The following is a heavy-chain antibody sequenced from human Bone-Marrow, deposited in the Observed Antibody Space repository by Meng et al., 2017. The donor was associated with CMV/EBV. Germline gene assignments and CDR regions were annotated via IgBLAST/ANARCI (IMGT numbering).Heavy chain of an antibody. D-gene: IGHD3-3*01. CDR3: ARYPYDFWSGGWFDP. CDR1: GFTFSSYS. CDR2: ISSSSSYI. Sequence: GESLKISCAASGFTFSSYSMNWVRQAPGKGLEWVSSISSSSSYIYYADSVKGRFTISRDNAKNSLYLQMNSLRAEDTAVYYCARYPYDFWSGGWFDPWGQGTLVTFSS. J-gene: IGHJ5*02. V-gene: IGHV3-21*01.